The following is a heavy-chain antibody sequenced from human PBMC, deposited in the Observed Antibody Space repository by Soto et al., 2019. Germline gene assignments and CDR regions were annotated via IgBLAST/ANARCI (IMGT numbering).Heavy chain of an antibody. CDR2: ITSSSSYI. CDR1: GFTFSSYT. V-gene: IGHV3-21*01. Sequence: SLRLSCATSGFTFSSYTMYWVRQAPGKGLELVSSITSSSSYIFYADSVKGRFTSSRDNAKKSLFLQMNSLRAEDTALYYCVTYAFDIWGQGTMVTVSS. CDR3: VTYAFDI. J-gene: IGHJ3*02.